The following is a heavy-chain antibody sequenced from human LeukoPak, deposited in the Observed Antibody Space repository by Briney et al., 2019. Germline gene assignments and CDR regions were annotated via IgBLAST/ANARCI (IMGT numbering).Heavy chain of an antibody. CDR2: ISSSSTAI. J-gene: IGHJ6*02. CDR3: ARDRAGYYYGSGSAYGMDV. CDR1: GFSFSSYE. V-gene: IGHV3-48*02. D-gene: IGHD3-10*01. Sequence: GGSLRLSCAASGFSFSSYEMNWVRQAPGKGLEWVSYISSSSTAIYYADSVKGRFTISRDNAKNSLYLQINSLRDEDTAVYYCARDRAGYYYGSGSAYGMDVWGQGTTVTVSS.